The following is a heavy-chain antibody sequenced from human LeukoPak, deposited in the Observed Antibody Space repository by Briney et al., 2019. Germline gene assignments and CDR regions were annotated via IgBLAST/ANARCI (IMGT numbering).Heavy chain of an antibody. CDR3: ARAGGDTTSSQDLDY. CDR2: ISYDGSNK. J-gene: IGHJ4*02. D-gene: IGHD6-6*01. Sequence: GGSLRLSCAASGFTFSSYGMHWVRQAPGKGLEWVAVISYDGSNKYYADSVKGRFTISRDNSKNTLYLQMNSLRAEDTAVYYCARAGGDTTSSQDLDYWGQGTLVTVSS. V-gene: IGHV3-30*03. CDR1: GFTFSSYG.